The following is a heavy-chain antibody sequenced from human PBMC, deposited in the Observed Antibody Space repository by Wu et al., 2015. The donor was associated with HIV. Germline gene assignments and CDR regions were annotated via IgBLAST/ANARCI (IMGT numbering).Heavy chain of an antibody. Sequence: QVQLVQSGAEVKKPGASVKVSCKASGYTFTAYYIHWVRQAPGQGLEWMGWINTKSGRTDYEQKFNGRVTMTRDTSISTAFMELNRLRSDDTAVYYCAKNGAVLGRPGTDDAFDIWGQGTMVTVSS. CDR3: AKNGAVLGRPGTDDAFDI. V-gene: IGHV1-2*02. D-gene: IGHD6-19*01. J-gene: IGHJ3*02. CDR1: GYTFTAYY. CDR2: INTKSGRT.